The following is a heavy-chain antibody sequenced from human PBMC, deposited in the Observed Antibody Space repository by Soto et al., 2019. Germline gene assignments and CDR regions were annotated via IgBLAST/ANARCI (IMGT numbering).Heavy chain of an antibody. Sequence: QVQLVESGGGVVQPGRSLRLSCAASGFTFSSYGMHWVRQAPGKGLEWVAVISYDGSNKYYADSVKGRFTISRDNSKNTLYLQINSLRDEDTAVYYCANGPSPNLEWLLRVVDYWGQGTLVTVSS. CDR1: GFTFSSYG. CDR2: ISYDGSNK. V-gene: IGHV3-30*18. J-gene: IGHJ4*02. CDR3: ANGPSPNLEWLLRVVDY. D-gene: IGHD3-3*01.